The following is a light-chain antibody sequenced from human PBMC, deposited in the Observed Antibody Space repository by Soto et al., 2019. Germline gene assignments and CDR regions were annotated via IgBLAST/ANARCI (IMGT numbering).Light chain of an antibody. Sequence: TQVTPSPSSLSASGGNRVTITWRASQSISTYLNWYQKKPGKAPNLLIYDASRLQSGVPSRFSGSGGGTDFTLSISSVQPEDFATYFCQQSYMDPINVGQGTRMESK. CDR3: QQSYMDPIN. V-gene: IGKV1-39*01. CDR1: QSISTY. J-gene: IGKJ5*01. CDR2: DAS.